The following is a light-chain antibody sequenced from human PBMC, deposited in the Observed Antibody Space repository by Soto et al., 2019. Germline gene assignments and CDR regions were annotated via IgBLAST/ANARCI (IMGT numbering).Light chain of an antibody. CDR2: GAS. J-gene: IGKJ5*01. Sequence: ELVLTQSPGTLSLSPGERATLSCRASQRVNSNYLAWYQQRPGQPPRLLIYGASTRATGIPARFSGSGSGTEFTLTISSLQSEDFAVYYCQQYNNWPPITFGQGTRLEIK. V-gene: IGKV3-15*01. CDR3: QQYNNWPPIT. CDR1: QRVNSN.